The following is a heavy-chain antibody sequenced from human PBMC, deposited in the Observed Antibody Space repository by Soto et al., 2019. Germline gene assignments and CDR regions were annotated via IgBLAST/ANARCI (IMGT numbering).Heavy chain of an antibody. J-gene: IGHJ5*02. CDR1: GGSVNGYY. CDR2: INHTGVT. Sequence: SETLSLTGAVCGGSVNGYYCNWIRQPPWKGLEWIGEINHTGVTHYNPSLKSRVTMSVDTSKNQFSLGLSSVTAADTAIYYCATRITVFGLLIPPFDPWGQGTQVAVSS. CDR3: ATRITVFGLLIPPFDP. V-gene: IGHV4-34*01. D-gene: IGHD3-3*01.